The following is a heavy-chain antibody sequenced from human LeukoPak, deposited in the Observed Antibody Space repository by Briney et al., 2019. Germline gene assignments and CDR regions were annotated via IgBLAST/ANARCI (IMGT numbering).Heavy chain of an antibody. CDR1: GGSFSGYY. V-gene: IGHV4-34*01. J-gene: IGHJ6*03. Sequence: PSETLSLTCAVYGGSFSGYYWSWVRQPPGKGREWIGEINHSGSTNYNPSLKSRVTISVDTSKNQFSLKLSSVTAADTAVYYCARGRVVVPAAIFFGANYYYYMDVWGKGTTVTVSS. CDR3: ARGRVVVPAAIFFGANYYYYMDV. CDR2: INHSGST. D-gene: IGHD2-2*01.